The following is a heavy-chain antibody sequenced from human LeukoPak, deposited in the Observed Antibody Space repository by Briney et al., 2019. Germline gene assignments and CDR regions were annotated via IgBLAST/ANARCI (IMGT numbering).Heavy chain of an antibody. D-gene: IGHD3-22*01. Sequence: GGSLRLSCAASGFTFCSYSMNWVRQAPGKGLEWVSYISSSSSTIYYADSVKGRFTISRDNAKNSLYLQMNSLRDEDTAVYYCARVVLGSSGYFIDYWGQGTLVTVSS. V-gene: IGHV3-48*02. CDR3: ARVVLGSSGYFIDY. CDR1: GFTFCSYS. CDR2: ISSSSSTI. J-gene: IGHJ4*02.